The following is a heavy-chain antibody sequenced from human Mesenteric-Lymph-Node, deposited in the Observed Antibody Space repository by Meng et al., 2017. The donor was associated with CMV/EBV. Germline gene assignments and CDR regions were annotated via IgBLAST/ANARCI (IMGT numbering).Heavy chain of an antibody. CDR1: GFTFDDYA. Sequence: GESLKISCAASGFTFDDYAMHWVRQAPGKGLEWVSLISRLGDRTYYADSVKGRFTISRDNSRNSMYLQMNSLRAEDTALYYCAKDLEAATDHWGQGTLVTVSS. D-gene: IGHD1-26*01. CDR3: AKDLEAATDH. V-gene: IGHV3-43D*03. CDR2: ISRLGDRT. J-gene: IGHJ5*02.